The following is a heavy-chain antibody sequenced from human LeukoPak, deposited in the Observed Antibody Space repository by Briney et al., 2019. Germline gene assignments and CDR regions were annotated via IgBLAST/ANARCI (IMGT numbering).Heavy chain of an antibody. CDR2: IYYSGST. D-gene: IGHD3-3*01. CDR1: GGSISSGGYY. CDR3: ARGGIFGVVKKIKNYFDY. Sequence: ASETLSLTCTVSGGSISSGGYYWSWIRQHPGKGLEWIGYIYYSGSTNYNPSLKSRVTMSVDTSKNQFSLKLSSVTAADTAVYFCARGGIFGVVKKIKNYFDYWGQGTLVTVSS. J-gene: IGHJ4*02. V-gene: IGHV4-31*03.